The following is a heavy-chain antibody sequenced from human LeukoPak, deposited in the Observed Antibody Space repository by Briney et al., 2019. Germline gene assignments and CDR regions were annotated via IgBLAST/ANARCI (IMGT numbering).Heavy chain of an antibody. J-gene: IGHJ6*02. Sequence: AASVKVSCKATGYTFTGYYMHWVRQAPGQGLEWMGWINPSSGGTNYAQKFQGRVTMTRDTSISTAYMELSRLRSDDTAVYYCARDPATTPNYYYYYYGMDVWGQGTTVTVSS. V-gene: IGHV1-2*02. CDR2: INPSSGGT. D-gene: IGHD2-15*01. CDR3: ARDPATTPNYYYYYYGMDV. CDR1: GYTFTGYY.